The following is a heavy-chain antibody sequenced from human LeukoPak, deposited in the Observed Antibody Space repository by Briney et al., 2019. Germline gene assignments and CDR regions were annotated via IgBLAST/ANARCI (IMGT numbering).Heavy chain of an antibody. CDR3: AKDMSDCSNSRYVMDV. D-gene: IGHD6-13*01. Sequence: GRSLRLSCAASGFSFDDYAMHWVRQAPGKGLEWVSAISWDSGTTGYADSVKGRFTISRDNAKKSLYLQMNSLRPEDTAFYFCAKDMSDCSNSRYVMDVWGQGTTVTVSS. V-gene: IGHV3-9*01. CDR2: ISWDSGTT. J-gene: IGHJ6*02. CDR1: GFSFDDYA.